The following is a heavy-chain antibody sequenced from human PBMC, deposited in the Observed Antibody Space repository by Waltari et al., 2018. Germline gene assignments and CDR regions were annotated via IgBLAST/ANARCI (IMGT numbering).Heavy chain of an antibody. D-gene: IGHD4-17*01. CDR2: MNPNSGNT. J-gene: IGHJ3*02. Sequence: QVQLVQSGAEVKKPGASVKVSCKASGYTFTSYDIKWVRPANGQGLEWMGWMNPNSGNTGYAQRFQGRVTMTRNTSISTAYMELSSLRSEDTAVYYCARDTSTVTTYLVLAFDIWGQGTMVTVSS. CDR1: GYTFTSYD. V-gene: IGHV1-8*01. CDR3: ARDTSTVTTYLVLAFDI.